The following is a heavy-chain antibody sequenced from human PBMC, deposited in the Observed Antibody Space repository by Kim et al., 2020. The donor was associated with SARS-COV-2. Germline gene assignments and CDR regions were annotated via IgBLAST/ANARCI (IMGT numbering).Heavy chain of an antibody. J-gene: IGHJ4*02. CDR1: GGSISSSSYY. D-gene: IGHD1-26*01. CDR2: IYYSGST. CDR3: ARVSYLAHLGSYYPYFDY. Sequence: SETLSLTCTVSGGSISSSSYYWGWIRQPPGKGLEWIGSIYYSGSTYYNPSLKSRVTISVDTSKNQFSLKLSSVTAADTAVYYCARVSYLAHLGSYYPYFDYWGQGTLVTVSS. V-gene: IGHV4-39*07.